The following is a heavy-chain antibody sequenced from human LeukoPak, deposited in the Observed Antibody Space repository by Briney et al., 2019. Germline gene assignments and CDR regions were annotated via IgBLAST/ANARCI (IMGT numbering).Heavy chain of an antibody. CDR1: GGSINSRSYY. D-gene: IGHD3-22*01. CDR2: IYSRGSI. V-gene: IGHV4-61*02. J-gene: IGHJ4*02. CDR3: ARARPDSGGYYYILDS. Sequence: TLSLTCTVSGGSINSRSYYWSWIRQPAGLGLEWIGRIYSRGSINSNPSLRSRVTISLETSKNQFSLRLTSVTAADTAVYYCARARPDSGGYYYILDSWGQGTLVTVSS.